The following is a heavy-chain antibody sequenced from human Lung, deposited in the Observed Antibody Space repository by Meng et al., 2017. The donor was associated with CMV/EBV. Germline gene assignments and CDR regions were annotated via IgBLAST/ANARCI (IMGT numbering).Heavy chain of an antibody. CDR3: ARGRLHR. CDR1: GFTFSNYW. V-gene: IGHV3-7*04. Sequence: GGSRRLSYAAAGFTFSNYWMNWVRQAPGKGLEWVAIINTNGSEKYYVDSVKGRFTISRDNARNSMYLHMSSLRVEDTAMYYCARGRLHRWGQGTLVTVSS. D-gene: IGHD4-11*01. J-gene: IGHJ5*02. CDR2: INTNGSEK.